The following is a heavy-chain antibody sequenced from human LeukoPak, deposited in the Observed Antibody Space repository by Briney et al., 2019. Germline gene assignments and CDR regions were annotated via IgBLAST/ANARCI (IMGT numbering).Heavy chain of an antibody. CDR3: AKDGGYSSGWYGGWFDP. CDR2: ISSSSSYI. CDR1: GFTFSSYS. D-gene: IGHD6-19*01. V-gene: IGHV3-21*01. Sequence: GGSLRLSCAASGFTFSSYSMNWVRQAPGKGLEWVSSISSSSSYIYYADSVKGRFTISRANSKNTLYLQMNSLRAEDTAVYYCAKDGGYSSGWYGGWFDPWGQGTLVTVSS. J-gene: IGHJ5*02.